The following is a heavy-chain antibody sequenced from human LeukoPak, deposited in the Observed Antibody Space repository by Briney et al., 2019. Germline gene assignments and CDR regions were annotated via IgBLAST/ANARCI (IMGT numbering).Heavy chain of an antibody. CDR3: AAGEHHVLRPPGDY. J-gene: IGHJ4*02. Sequence: PLETLSLTCTVSGGSITMNDYYWGWTRLPPGKGLEWVGCISHNGATYYHPSLQSRITIFLDKSNNQFPLKLSAVTASDTALYYRAAGEHHVLRPPGDYWGQGTLVTVSS. CDR2: ISHNGAT. D-gene: IGHD6-6*01. CDR1: GGSITMNDYY. V-gene: IGHV4-39*01.